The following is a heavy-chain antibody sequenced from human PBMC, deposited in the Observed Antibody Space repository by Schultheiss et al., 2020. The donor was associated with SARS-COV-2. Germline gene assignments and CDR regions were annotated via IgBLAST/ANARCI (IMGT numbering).Heavy chain of an antibody. CDR1: GFTFSSCA. Sequence: GESLKISCAASGFTFSSCAMSWVRQAPGKGLEWVSAISGGGGSTYYADSVKGRFTISRDNSKNTLYLQMNSLRAEDTAVYYCAKAILDWEDNWFDPWGQGTLVTVSS. J-gene: IGHJ5*02. CDR2: ISGGGGST. CDR3: AKAILDWEDNWFDP. V-gene: IGHV3-23*01. D-gene: IGHD3-3*01.